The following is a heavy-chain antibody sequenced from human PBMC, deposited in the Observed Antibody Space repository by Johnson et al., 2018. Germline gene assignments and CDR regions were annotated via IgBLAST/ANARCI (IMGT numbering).Heavy chain of an antibody. J-gene: IGHJ6*02. CDR3: AKGDIVVVPADMDV. CDR1: GGSISSYY. Sequence: VQLVESGPGLVKPSETLSLTCTVSGGSISSYYWSWIRQPPGKGLEWIGYIYYSGSTNYNPSLKSRVTISVDTSKNQFSLKLSSVTAADTAVYYCAKGDIVVVPADMDVWGQGTTVTVSS. CDR2: IYYSGST. V-gene: IGHV4-59*01. D-gene: IGHD2-2*01.